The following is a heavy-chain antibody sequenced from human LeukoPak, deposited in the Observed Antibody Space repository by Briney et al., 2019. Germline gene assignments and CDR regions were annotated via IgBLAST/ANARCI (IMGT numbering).Heavy chain of an antibody. CDR1: GFTFEDYA. CDR2: ISWNSGSI. CDR3: AKDTSRFLEWLAHYGMDV. J-gene: IGHJ6*02. V-gene: IGHV3-9*01. Sequence: GGSLRLSCTASGFTFEDYAMHWVRQAPGKGLEWVSGISWNSGSIGYADSVKGRFTISRDNAKNSLYLQMNSLRAEDTALYYCAKDTSRFLEWLAHYGMDVWGQGTTVTVSS. D-gene: IGHD3-3*01.